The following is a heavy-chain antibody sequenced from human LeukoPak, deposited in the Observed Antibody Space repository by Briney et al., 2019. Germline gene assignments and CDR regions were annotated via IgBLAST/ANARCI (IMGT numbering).Heavy chain of an antibody. Sequence: KPGGSLRLSCAASGFTFTDYYMSWIRQAPGKGLEWVSHISIGGGSVDYADSVKGRFTISRDNAKNSLYLQMNSLRAEDTAVYYCTSGNYFDSWGQGTLVTVSS. CDR1: GFTFTDYY. CDR3: TSGNYFDS. D-gene: IGHD1-26*01. V-gene: IGHV3-11*04. J-gene: IGHJ4*02. CDR2: ISIGGGSV.